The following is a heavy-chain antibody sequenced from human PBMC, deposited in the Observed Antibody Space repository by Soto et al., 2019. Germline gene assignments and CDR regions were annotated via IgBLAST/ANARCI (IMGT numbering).Heavy chain of an antibody. J-gene: IGHJ4*02. CDR2: VNGGKGDT. CDR3: ARVTEYMVPGF. V-gene: IGHV1-3*01. Sequence: ASVKVSCKASGYIFTDHYIHWVRQAPGQSLEWMGWVNGGKGDTRYSDKFEGRVTFTRDTSATTAYMELSSLRSEDTAVYYCARVTEYMVPGFWGQGTLVTVSS. CDR1: GYIFTDHY. D-gene: IGHD3-10*01.